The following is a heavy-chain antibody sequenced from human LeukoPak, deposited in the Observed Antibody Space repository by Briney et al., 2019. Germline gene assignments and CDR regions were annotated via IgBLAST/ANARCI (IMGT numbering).Heavy chain of an antibody. D-gene: IGHD3-22*01. Sequence: SETLSLTCTVSGGSISSYYWSWIRQPAGKGLEWIGRIYTSGSTNYNPSLKSRVTMSVDTSKNQFSLKLSSVTAADTAVFYCATTGGYYPYWYFDLWGRGTLVTVSS. J-gene: IGHJ2*01. V-gene: IGHV4-4*07. CDR3: ATTGGYYPYWYFDL. CDR2: IYTSGST. CDR1: GGSISSYY.